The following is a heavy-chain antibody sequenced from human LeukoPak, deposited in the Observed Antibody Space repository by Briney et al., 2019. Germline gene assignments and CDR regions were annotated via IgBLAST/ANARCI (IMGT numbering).Heavy chain of an antibody. CDR2: ISYDGSNK. CDR1: GFTFSSYG. D-gene: IGHD3-9*01. Sequence: PGGSLRLSCAASGFTFSSYGMHWVRQAPGKGLEWVAVISYDGSNKYYADSVKGRFTISRDNAKNSLYLQMNSLRAEDTAVYYCTTDLYDILTGTIEPGYWGQGTLVTVSS. V-gene: IGHV3-30*03. CDR3: TTDLYDILTGTIEPGY. J-gene: IGHJ4*02.